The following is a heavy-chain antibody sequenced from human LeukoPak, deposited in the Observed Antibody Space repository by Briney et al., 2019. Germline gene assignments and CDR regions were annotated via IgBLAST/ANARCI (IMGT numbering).Heavy chain of an antibody. V-gene: IGHV1-18*04. Sequence: GESLKISCKGSGYSFTSYWIGWVRQAPGQGLEWMGWISAYNGNTNYAQKLQGRVTMTTDTSTSTAYMELRSLRSDDTAVYYCARPGGGDGYNWDYWGQGTLVTVSS. CDR1: GYSFTSYW. CDR3: ARPGGGDGYNWDY. J-gene: IGHJ4*02. D-gene: IGHD5-24*01. CDR2: ISAYNGNT.